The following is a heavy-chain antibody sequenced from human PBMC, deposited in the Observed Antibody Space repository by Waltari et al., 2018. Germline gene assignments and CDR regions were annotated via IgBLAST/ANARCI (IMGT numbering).Heavy chain of an antibody. CDR3: AKAALSYGDYPYFDY. V-gene: IGHV3-30*18. CDR2: ISYDGSNK. Sequence: QVQLVESGGGVVQPGRSLRLSCAASGFTFSSYGMPWVRQAPGKGLEWVAVISYDGSNKYYADSVKGRFTISRDNSKNTLYLQMNSLRAEDTAVYYCAKAALSYGDYPYFDYWGQGTLVTVSS. D-gene: IGHD4-17*01. CDR1: GFTFSSYG. J-gene: IGHJ4*02.